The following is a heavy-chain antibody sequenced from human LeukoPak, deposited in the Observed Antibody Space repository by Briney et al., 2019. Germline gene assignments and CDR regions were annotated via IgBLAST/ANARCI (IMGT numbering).Heavy chain of an antibody. Sequence: PSETLSLTCTVSGGPISSGGYHWSWIRQHPGKGLEWIGYIYYSGSTYYNPSLKSRVTISVDTSKNQFSLKLSSVTAADTAVYYCARRRKNCSGGSCYFDYWGQGTLVTVSS. CDR1: GGPISSGGYH. CDR2: IYYSGST. V-gene: IGHV4-31*03. D-gene: IGHD2-15*01. J-gene: IGHJ4*02. CDR3: ARRRKNCSGGSCYFDY.